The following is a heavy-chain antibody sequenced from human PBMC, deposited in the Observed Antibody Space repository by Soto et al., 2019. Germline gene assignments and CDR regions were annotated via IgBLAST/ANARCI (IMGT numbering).Heavy chain of an antibody. J-gene: IGHJ1*01. Sequence: QVQLVQSGAEVKKPGASVKVSCKASGYTFTTYGISWVRQAPGQGLEWLGWISAYNGDTNYAQKFRGRVTVTTDTSTSPGYMEVRSLRSDDTAVYYCARDRSGWVFEDWGQGTLVIVSS. CDR2: ISAYNGDT. V-gene: IGHV1-18*01. CDR3: ARDRSGWVFED. CDR1: GYTFTTYG. D-gene: IGHD6-19*01.